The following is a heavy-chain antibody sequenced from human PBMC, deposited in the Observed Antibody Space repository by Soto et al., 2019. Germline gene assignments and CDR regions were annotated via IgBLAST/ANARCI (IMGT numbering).Heavy chain of an antibody. CDR2: IYYSGST. D-gene: IGHD3-3*01. CDR3: ARHRVITIFDGP. CDR1: GGSISSGGYY. V-gene: IGHV4-31*03. Sequence: SETLSLTCTVSGGSISSGGYYWSWIRQHPGKGLEWIGYIYYSGSTYYNPSLKSRVTISVDTSKNQFSLKLSSVTAADTAVYYCARHRVITIFDGPWGQGTLVTVSS. J-gene: IGHJ5*02.